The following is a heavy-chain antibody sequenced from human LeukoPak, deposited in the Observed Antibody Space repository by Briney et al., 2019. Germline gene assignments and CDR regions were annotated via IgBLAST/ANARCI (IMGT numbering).Heavy chain of an antibody. CDR3: ARGRKNDFWSGYYPYYFDY. CDR2: MNPNSGNT. CDR1: GYTFTSYD. V-gene: IGHV1-8*01. Sequence: ASVKVSCKASGYTFTSYDINWVRQATGQGLEWMGWMNPNSGNTGYAQKFQGRVTMTRNTSISTAYMELGSLRSEDTAVYYCARGRKNDFWSGYYPYYFDYWGQGTLVTVSS. J-gene: IGHJ4*02. D-gene: IGHD3-3*01.